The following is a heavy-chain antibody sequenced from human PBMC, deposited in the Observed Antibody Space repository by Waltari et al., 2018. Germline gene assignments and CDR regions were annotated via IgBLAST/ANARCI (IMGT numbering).Heavy chain of an antibody. CDR3: AGYHSSWNDAFDI. CDR2: ISPIFGTA. D-gene: IGHD6-13*01. V-gene: IGHV1-69*05. CDR1: GYTFSCYA. J-gene: IGHJ3*02. Sequence: QVQLVQSGAEVKKPGASVQVSCKHSGYTFSCYAHSWVRQAPGQGLEWMGGISPIFGTANYAQKCQGRVTTTTDESTSTAYMELSSLRSEDTAVYYCAGYHSSWNDAFDIWGQGTMVTVSS.